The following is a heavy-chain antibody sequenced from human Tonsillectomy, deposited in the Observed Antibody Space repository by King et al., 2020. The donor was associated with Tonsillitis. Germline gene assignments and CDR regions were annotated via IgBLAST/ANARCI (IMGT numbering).Heavy chain of an antibody. D-gene: IGHD7-27*01. CDR1: GFTFSSYS. V-gene: IGHV3-48*01. CDR3: ARDSTGDGFDY. J-gene: IGHJ4*02. CDR2: ISSSSITI. Sequence: VQLVEAGGGLVQPGGALRLSCAASGFTFSSYSMNWVRQAPGKVLEWVSYISSSSITIYYADSVKGRFTISRDNAKNSLYLQMNSLRAEETAVYYCARDSTGDGFDYWGQGTLVTVSS.